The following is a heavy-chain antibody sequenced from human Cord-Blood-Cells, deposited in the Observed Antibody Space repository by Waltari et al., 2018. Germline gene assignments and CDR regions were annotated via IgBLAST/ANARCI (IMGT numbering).Heavy chain of an antibody. CDR3: ARVLVGKLRDAFDI. J-gene: IGHJ3*02. Sequence: EVQLVETGGGLIQPGGSLRLSCAASGFTVSSNYMSGVRQAPGKGLEWVSVIYSGGSTYYADSVKGRFTISRDNSKNTLYLQMNSLRAEDTAVYYCARVLVGKLRDAFDIWGQGTMVTVSS. D-gene: IGHD1-7*01. V-gene: IGHV3-53*02. CDR2: IYSGGST. CDR1: GFTVSSNY.